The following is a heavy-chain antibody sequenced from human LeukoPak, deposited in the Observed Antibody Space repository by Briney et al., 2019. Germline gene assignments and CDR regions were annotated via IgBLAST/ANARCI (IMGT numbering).Heavy chain of an antibody. V-gene: IGHV4-59*08. CDR3: ARGPQYSSGWVFDY. Sequence: KPSETLSLTCTVSGGSISSYYWSWIRQPPGKGLEWIGYIYYSGSTNYNPSLKSRVTISVDTSKNQFSLKLSSVTAADTAVYYCARGPQYSSGWVFDYWGQGTLVTVSS. CDR2: IYYSGST. D-gene: IGHD6-19*01. J-gene: IGHJ4*02. CDR1: GGSISSYY.